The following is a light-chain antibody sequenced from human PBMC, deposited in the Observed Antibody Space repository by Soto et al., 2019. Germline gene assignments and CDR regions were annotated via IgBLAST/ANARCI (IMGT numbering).Light chain of an antibody. CDR1: SSNIGSNT. V-gene: IGLV1-44*01. CDR2: NNN. J-gene: IGLJ3*02. CDR3: AAWDDSLNGRV. Sequence: QSVLTQPRSASGTPGQRVTISCSGSSSNIGSNTVNWYQQLPGTAPKLLISNNNQRPSGVPDRFSGSKSGTSASLAISGHQSEDEATYYCAAWDDSLNGRVFGGWTKLTVL.